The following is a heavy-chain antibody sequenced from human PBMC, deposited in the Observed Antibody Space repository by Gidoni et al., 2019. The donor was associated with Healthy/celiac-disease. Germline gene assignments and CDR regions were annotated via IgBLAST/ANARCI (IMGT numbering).Heavy chain of an antibody. D-gene: IGHD2-15*01. Sequence: EVQLVESGGGLVQPGGSRRLSCAASGFTFSNYLMTWVRQAPGKGLEWVANIKQDGSEKYYVDSVKGRFTISRDNAKNSLYLQMNSLRDEDTAVYYCAREIGFCSGGRCSGFDPWGQGTLVTVSS. CDR1: GFTFSNYL. V-gene: IGHV3-7*01. CDR3: AREIGFCSGGRCSGFDP. CDR2: IKQDGSEK. J-gene: IGHJ5*02.